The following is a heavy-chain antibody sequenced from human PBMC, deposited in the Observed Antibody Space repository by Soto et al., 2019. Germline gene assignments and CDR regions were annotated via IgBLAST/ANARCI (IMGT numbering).Heavy chain of an antibody. V-gene: IGHV4-31*03. CDR3: ARATGTLRSRNCDY. Sequence: SETLSLTCSVSGGSISTVGHYWAWIRQPPGKGLEWIGSIYHTGSTYYSKSLRSRLTMSADTSKSQFSLRLSSVTAADTAVYYCARATGTLRSRNCDYWGQGSLVTVSS. J-gene: IGHJ4*02. CDR2: IYHTGST. CDR1: GGSISTVGHY. D-gene: IGHD1-1*01.